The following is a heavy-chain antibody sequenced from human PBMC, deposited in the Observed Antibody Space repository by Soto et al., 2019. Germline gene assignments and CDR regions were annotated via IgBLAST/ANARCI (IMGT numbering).Heavy chain of an antibody. CDR2: ISSSGTFK. CDR1: GFIFTTNS. Sequence: GSLRLSCEASGFIFTTNSMNWVRQVPGKGLQWLSSISSSGTFKSYGDSVKGRFTISRDNAKNSLFLQMNNLSGEDTGLYYCARDPPHGGTSSWDADSWGPGTLVTVSS. CDR3: ARDPPHGGTSSWDADS. J-gene: IGHJ4*02. V-gene: IGHV3-21*01. D-gene: IGHD2-15*01.